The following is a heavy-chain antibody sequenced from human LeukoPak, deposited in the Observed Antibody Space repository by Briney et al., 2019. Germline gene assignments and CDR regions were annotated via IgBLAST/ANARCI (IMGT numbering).Heavy chain of an antibody. CDR2: FDPEDGET. D-gene: IGHD3-10*01. V-gene: IGHV1-24*01. J-gene: IGHJ4*02. CDR3: ATDYGSGSYYNRAFDY. Sequence: ASVKVSCKVSGYTLTELSMHWVRQAPGKGLEWMGGFDPEDGETIYAQKFQGRVTMTEDTSTDTAYMELSSLRYEDTAVYYCATDYGSGSYYNRAFDYWGQGTLVTVSS. CDR1: GYTLTELS.